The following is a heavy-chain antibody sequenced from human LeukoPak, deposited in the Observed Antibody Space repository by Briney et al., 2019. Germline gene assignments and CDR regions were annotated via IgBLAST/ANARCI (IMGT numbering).Heavy chain of an antibody. CDR1: GGSISSGDYY. CDR2: TYYSGST. J-gene: IGHJ2*01. Sequence: SETLSLTCTVSGGSISSGDYYWSWIRQPPGKGLEWIGYTYYSGSTYYNPSLKSRVTISVDTSKNQFSLKLSSVTAADTAVHYCARAGYCSSTSCYIAWYFDPWGRGTLVTVSS. D-gene: IGHD2-2*02. V-gene: IGHV4-30-4*08. CDR3: ARAGYCSSTSCYIAWYFDP.